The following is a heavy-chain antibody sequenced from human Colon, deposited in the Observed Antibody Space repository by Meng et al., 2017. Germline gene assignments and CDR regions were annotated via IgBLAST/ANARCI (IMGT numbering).Heavy chain of an antibody. V-gene: IGHV4-4*07. CDR3: ARVQRFCTGGICSNWFDP. Sequence: QGQLQGPGPGLVKPCETRSLTCTVAGGSMSGYYWNWIRQPAGKGLEWIGHIYSSGRTNYNPSLKSRVTISVDSSKNQFSLNLTSVTAADTAVYFCARVQRFCTGGICSNWFDPWGQGTLVTVSS. D-gene: IGHD2-15*01. CDR1: GGSMSGYY. CDR2: IYSSGRT. J-gene: IGHJ5*02.